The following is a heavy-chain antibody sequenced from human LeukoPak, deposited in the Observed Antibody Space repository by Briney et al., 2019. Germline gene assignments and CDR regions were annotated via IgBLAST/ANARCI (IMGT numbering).Heavy chain of an antibody. CDR1: GGTFSSYA. J-gene: IGHJ4*02. CDR2: IIPIFGTA. V-gene: IGHV1-69*13. CDR3: ARDEDSSGWWGRITDY. D-gene: IGHD6-19*01. Sequence: SVKVSCKASGGTFSSYAISWVRQAPGQGLEWMGGIIPIFGTANYAQKFQGRVTITADESTSTAYMELSSLRFDDTAVYYCARDEDSSGWWGRITDYWGQGTLVTVSS.